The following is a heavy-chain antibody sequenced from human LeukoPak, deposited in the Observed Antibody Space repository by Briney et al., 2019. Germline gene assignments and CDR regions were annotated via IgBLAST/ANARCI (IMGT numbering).Heavy chain of an antibody. V-gene: IGHV3-23*01. J-gene: IGHJ4*02. Sequence: PGGSLRLSCSASGFTFSSYAMHWVRQAPGKGLEWVSGISGSGDNTYYADSVKGRFTISRDNSKNTLYVQVNSLGTEDTAAYYCAKGSYYDSSGSFYFDYWGQGTLVTVSS. CDR2: ISGSGDNT. D-gene: IGHD3-22*01. CDR3: AKGSYYDSSGSFYFDY. CDR1: GFTFSSYA.